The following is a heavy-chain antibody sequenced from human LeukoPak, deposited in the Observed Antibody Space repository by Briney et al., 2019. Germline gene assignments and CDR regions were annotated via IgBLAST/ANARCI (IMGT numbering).Heavy chain of an antibody. CDR1: GFTFSSYS. CDR2: ISSSSRSYI. D-gene: IGHD5-12*01. V-gene: IGHV3-21*01. CDR3: ARVSGYDWESFHDY. Sequence: GGSLRLSCAASGFTFSSYSMNWVRQAPGKGLEWVSSISSSSRSYIYYADSVKGRFTISRDNAKNSLYLQMNSLRAEDTAVYYCARVSGYDWESFHDYWGQGILVTVSS. J-gene: IGHJ4*02.